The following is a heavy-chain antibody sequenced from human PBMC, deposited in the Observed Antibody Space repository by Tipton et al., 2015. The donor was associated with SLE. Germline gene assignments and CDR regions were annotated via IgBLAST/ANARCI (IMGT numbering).Heavy chain of an antibody. Sequence: QLVQSGAEVKKPGASVKVSCKASGYTFTSYDINWVRQATGQGLEWMGWMNPNSGNTGYAQKFQGRVTMTRNTSVSTAYMELSSLRSEDTAVYYCARDRYSGAGTMIVVAPRYFQHWGQGTLVTVSS. CDR3: ARDRYSGAGTMIVVAPRYFQH. CDR1: GYTFTSYD. CDR2: MNPNSGNT. D-gene: IGHD3-22*01. J-gene: IGHJ1*01. V-gene: IGHV1-8*02.